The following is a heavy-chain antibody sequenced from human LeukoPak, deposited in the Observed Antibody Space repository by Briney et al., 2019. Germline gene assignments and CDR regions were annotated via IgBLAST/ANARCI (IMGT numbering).Heavy chain of an antibody. CDR2: IWYDGSNK. CDR1: GFTFSSYG. D-gene: IGHD2-2*01. V-gene: IGHV3-33*01. CDR3: ARDGIVVVPAAPGRYYYYGMDV. Sequence: ERSLRLSCAASGFTFSSYGMHWVRQAPGKGLEWVAVIWYDGSNKYYADSVKGRFTISRDNSKNTLYLQMNGLRAEDTAVYYCARDGIVVVPAAPGRYYYYGMDVWGQGTTVTVSS. J-gene: IGHJ6*02.